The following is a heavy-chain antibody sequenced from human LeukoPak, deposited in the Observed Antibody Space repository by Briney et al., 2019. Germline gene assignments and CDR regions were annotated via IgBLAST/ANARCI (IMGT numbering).Heavy chain of an antibody. D-gene: IGHD1-26*01. Sequence: PGGSLRLSCAASVFTFTNYALHWVRQAPGKGLEWVAVISYDGTNKYYADSVKGRFTISRDNSKNTLYLQMNSLRAEDTAVYYCAHIVGPDPSDYWGQGTLVTVSS. CDR2: ISYDGTNK. CDR3: AHIVGPDPSDY. J-gene: IGHJ4*02. V-gene: IGHV3-30*14. CDR1: VFTFTNYA.